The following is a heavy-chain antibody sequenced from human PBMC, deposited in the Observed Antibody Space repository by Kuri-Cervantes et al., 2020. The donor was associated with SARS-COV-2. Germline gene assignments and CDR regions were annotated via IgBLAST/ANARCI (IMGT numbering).Heavy chain of an antibody. V-gene: IGHV4-39*01. CDR2: IYCSGST. J-gene: IGHJ5*02. CDR3: ARHDYDFWSGSIGWFDP. D-gene: IGHD3-3*01. Sequence: SETLSLTCTVSGGSISSSSYYWGWIRQPPGKGLEWIGSIYCSGSTYYNPSLKSRVTISVDTSKNQFSLKLSSVTAADTAVYYCARHDYDFWSGSIGWFDPWGQGTLVTVSS. CDR1: GGSISSSSYY.